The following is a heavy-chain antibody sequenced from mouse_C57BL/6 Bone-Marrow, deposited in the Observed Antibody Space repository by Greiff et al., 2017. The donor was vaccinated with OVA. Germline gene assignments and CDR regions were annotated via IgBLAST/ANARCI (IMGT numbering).Heavy chain of an antibody. Sequence: QVQLQQSGAELARPGASVKLSCKASGYTFTSYGISWVKQRTGQGLEWIGEIYPRSGNTYYNEKFKGKATLTADKSSSTAYMELRSLTSEDSAVYFCARVEGLRRYFDVWGTGTTVTVSS. V-gene: IGHV1-81*01. CDR2: IYPRSGNT. CDR3: ARVEGLRRYFDV. J-gene: IGHJ1*03. D-gene: IGHD2-2*01. CDR1: GYTFTSYG.